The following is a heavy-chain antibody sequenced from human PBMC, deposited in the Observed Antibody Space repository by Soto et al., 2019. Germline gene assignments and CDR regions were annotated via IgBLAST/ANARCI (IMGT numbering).Heavy chain of an antibody. J-gene: IGHJ4*02. CDR1: GDTFSSYA. V-gene: IGHV1-69*12. CDR3: XXXXXXXWGGXLGY. Sequence: QVQLVQSGAEVKKPGSSVKVSCKASGDTFSSYAITWVRQAPGQGLEWMGGVIPMFGTPNYAQKFQDRVTITADDSTXXXXXXXXXXXXXXXXXXXXXXXXXXXWGGXLGYWGQGTLVTVSS. CDR2: VIPMFGTP. D-gene: IGHD3-16*01.